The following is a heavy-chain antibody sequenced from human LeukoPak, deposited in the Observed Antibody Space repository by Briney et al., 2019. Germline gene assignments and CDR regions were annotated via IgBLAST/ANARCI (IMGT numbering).Heavy chain of an antibody. D-gene: IGHD3-10*01. Sequence: SETLSLTCTVSGGSISSYYWSWLRQPPGKGLEWMGYIYYSGSTNYNPSLKSRVTISVDTSKNQFSLKLSSVTAADTAVYYCARLSGPRITMVRGVDDAFDIWGQGTMVTVSS. V-gene: IGHV4-59*08. CDR3: ARLSGPRITMVRGVDDAFDI. CDR1: GGSISSYY. CDR2: IYYSGST. J-gene: IGHJ3*02.